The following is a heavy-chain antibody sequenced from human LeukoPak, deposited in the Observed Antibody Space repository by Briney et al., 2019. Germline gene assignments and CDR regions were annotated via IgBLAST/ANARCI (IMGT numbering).Heavy chain of an antibody. V-gene: IGHV3-53*04. Sequence: HPGGSLRLSCAASGFTVSSNYMSWVRQAPGKGLEWVPVIHSGGSTYYADSVMGRFTISRHNSKNTLYLQMNSLRAEDTAVYYCGKRGHFYGSTDPYYIDYWGQGILVTVSS. D-gene: IGHD3-10*01. CDR2: IHSGGST. CDR1: GFTVSSNY. CDR3: GKRGHFYGSTDPYYIDY. J-gene: IGHJ4*02.